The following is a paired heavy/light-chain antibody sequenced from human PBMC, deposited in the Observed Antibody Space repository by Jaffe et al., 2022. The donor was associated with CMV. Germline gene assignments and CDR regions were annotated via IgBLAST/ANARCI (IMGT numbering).Heavy chain of an antibody. CDR1: GFTFSSYA. CDR3: AKGRCSAGSCYSSDS. J-gene: IGHJ5*02. Sequence: EVQLLESGGGLVQPGGSLRLSCAASGFTFSSYAMNWVRQAPGKGLEWVSSIGGGSTSTHYADSVKGRFTISRDNSKNTVYLQMNSLTAGDTAMYFCAKGRCSAGSCYSSDSWGQGILVTVSS. D-gene: IGHD2-15*01. CDR2: IGGGSTST. V-gene: IGHV3-23*01.
Light chain of an antibody. CDR3: QQSDSYPPT. J-gene: IGKJ2*01. Sequence: DIQMTQSPSSLSASVGDRVTITCRASQSISKYLNWYHQKPGKAPKLLIYTASSLQSGVPSRFSGSGSGTDFTLTISSLQPEDFATYYCQQSDSYPPTFGQGTKLEIK. CDR2: TAS. V-gene: IGKV1-39*01. CDR1: QSISKY.